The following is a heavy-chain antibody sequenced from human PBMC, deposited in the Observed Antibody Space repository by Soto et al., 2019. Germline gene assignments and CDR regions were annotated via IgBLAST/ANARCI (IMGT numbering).Heavy chain of an antibody. J-gene: IGHJ4*02. Sequence: SVKVSCKASGGTFSSYAISWVRQAPGQGLEWMGGIIPIFGTANYAQKFQGRVTITAEKSTSTAYMELSSLRSEDTAVYYCARCGCSSTSCYIFHSCGQETMVTV. V-gene: IGHV1-69*06. CDR2: IIPIFGTA. CDR3: ARCGCSSTSCYIFHS. D-gene: IGHD2-2*02. CDR1: GGTFSSYA.